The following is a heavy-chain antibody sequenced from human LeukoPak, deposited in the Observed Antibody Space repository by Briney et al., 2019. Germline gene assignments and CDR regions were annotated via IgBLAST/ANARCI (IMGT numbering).Heavy chain of an antibody. V-gene: IGHV3-13*01. CDR2: IGTAGDT. D-gene: IGHD3-10*02. J-gene: IGHJ4*02. Sequence: GGSLRLSCAASGFTFSSYDMHWVRQATGKGLEWVSAIGTAGDTYYPGSVKGRFTISRENAKNSLYLQMNSLGAEDTAVYYCASVPEGRADYFDYWGQGTLVTVSS. CDR3: ASVPEGRADYFDY. CDR1: GFTFSSYD.